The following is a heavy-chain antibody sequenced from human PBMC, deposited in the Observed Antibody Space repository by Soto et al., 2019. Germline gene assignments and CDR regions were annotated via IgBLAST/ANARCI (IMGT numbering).Heavy chain of an antibody. D-gene: IGHD3-22*01. Sequence: GGSLSLSCAASGFPFRSYSMSWVRQAPGKGLEWVSAISGSGGSTYYADSVKGRFTISRDNSKNTLYLQMNSLRAEDTAVYYCAKDRAYYYDSSGRPLNYYYYGMDVWGQGTTVTVSS. CDR1: GFPFRSYS. CDR3: AKDRAYYYDSSGRPLNYYYYGMDV. J-gene: IGHJ6*02. CDR2: ISGSGGST. V-gene: IGHV3-23*01.